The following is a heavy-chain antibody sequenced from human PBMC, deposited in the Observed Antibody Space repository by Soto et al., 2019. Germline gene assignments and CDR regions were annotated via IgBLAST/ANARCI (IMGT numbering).Heavy chain of an antibody. V-gene: IGHV2-70*11. CDR3: ARIRAYYYDSSGYYFDY. CDR1: GFSLSTSGMC. D-gene: IGHD3-22*01. J-gene: IGHJ4*02. Sequence: GSGPTLVNPTQTLTLTCTFSGFSLSTSGMCVSWIRQPPGKALEWLARIDWDDDKYYSTSLKTRLTISKDTSKNQVVLTMTNMDPVDTATYYCARIRAYYYDSSGYYFDYWGQGTLVTVSS. CDR2: IDWDDDK.